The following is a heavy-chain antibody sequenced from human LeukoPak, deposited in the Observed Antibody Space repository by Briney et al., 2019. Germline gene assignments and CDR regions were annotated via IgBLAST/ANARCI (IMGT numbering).Heavy chain of an antibody. D-gene: IGHD1-26*01. CDR2: IYYSGST. Sequence: PSETLSLTCSVSGDSISSSSSYWGWIRQPPGKGLEWIGSIYYSGSTYYNTSLKSRVTISVDTSKNQFSLKLSSVTAADTAVYYCARESGSYYLAPLDYWGQGTLVTVSS. V-gene: IGHV4-39*02. CDR1: GDSISSSSSY. CDR3: ARESGSYYLAPLDY. J-gene: IGHJ4*02.